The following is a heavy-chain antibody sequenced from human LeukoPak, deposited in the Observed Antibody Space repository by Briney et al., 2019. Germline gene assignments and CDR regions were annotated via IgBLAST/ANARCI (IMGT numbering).Heavy chain of an antibody. V-gene: IGHV4-39*01. Sequence: SETLSLTCTVSGGSISSSSYYWGWIRQPPGKGLEWIGSIYYSGSTYYNPSLKSRVTISVDTSKNQFSLKLSSVTAADTAVYYCARRRTDSSSWYDYWGQGTLVTVSS. CDR2: IYYSGST. J-gene: IGHJ4*02. D-gene: IGHD6-13*01. CDR3: ARRRTDSSSWYDY. CDR1: GGSISSSSYY.